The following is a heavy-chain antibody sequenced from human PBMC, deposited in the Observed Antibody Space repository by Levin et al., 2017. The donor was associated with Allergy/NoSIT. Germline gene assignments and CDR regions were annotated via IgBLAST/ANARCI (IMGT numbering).Heavy chain of an antibody. CDR2: IYYSGST. CDR1: GGSISSYY. J-gene: IGHJ4*02. D-gene: IGHD1-26*01. Sequence: SETLSLTCTVSGGSISSYYWSWIRQPPGKGLEWIGYIYYSGSTNYNPSLKSRVTISVDTSKNQFSLKLSSVTAADTAVYYCARLRGGSYYDYFDYWGQGTLVTVSS. V-gene: IGHV4-59*08. CDR3: ARLRGGSYYDYFDY.